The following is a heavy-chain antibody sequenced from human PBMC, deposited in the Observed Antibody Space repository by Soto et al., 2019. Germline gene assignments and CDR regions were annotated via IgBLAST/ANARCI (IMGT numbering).Heavy chain of an antibody. CDR3: ARDYRVPGYPNYYYDSSGPYYGMDV. D-gene: IGHD3-22*01. Sequence: ASVKVSCKASGYTFTSYAMHWVRQAPGQRLEWMGWINAGNGNTKYSQKFQGRVTITRDTSASTAYMELSSLRSEDTAVYYCARDYRVPGYPNYYYDSSGPYYGMDVWGQGTTVTVSS. J-gene: IGHJ6*02. CDR1: GYTFTSYA. V-gene: IGHV1-3*01. CDR2: INAGNGNT.